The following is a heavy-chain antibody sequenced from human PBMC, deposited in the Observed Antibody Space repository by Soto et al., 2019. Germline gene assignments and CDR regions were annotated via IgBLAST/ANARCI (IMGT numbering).Heavy chain of an antibody. D-gene: IGHD3-3*01. CDR1: GGSFSGYY. Sequence: KPSETLSLTCAVYGGSFSGYYWSWIRQPPGKGLEWIGEINHSGSTNYNPSLKSRVTISVDTSKNQFSLKLSSVTAADTAVYYCARGLYYDFWSGYSDAFDIWGQGTMVTVSS. V-gene: IGHV4-34*01. CDR3: ARGLYYDFWSGYSDAFDI. CDR2: INHSGST. J-gene: IGHJ3*02.